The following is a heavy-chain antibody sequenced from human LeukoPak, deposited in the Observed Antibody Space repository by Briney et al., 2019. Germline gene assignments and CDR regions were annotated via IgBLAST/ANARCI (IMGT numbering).Heavy chain of an antibody. J-gene: IGHJ5*02. CDR2: IKQNGNEK. D-gene: IGHD3-16*01. CDR1: GFTLNRYW. Sequence: GGSLRLSCAGSGFTLNRYWTSWVRQAAGKGLEWVASIKQNGNEKHYVDSVKGRFITSRDNAENSVSLQMNSLRDEDTAIYYCARLLGESTIYDLWGQGTLVTVSS. V-gene: IGHV3-7*01. CDR3: ARLLGESTIYDL.